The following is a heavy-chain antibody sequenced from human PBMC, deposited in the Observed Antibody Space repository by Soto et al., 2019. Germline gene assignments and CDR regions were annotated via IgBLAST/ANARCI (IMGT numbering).Heavy chain of an antibody. CDR1: GFTFTNAW. V-gene: IGHV3-15*07. J-gene: IGHJ4*01. CDR2: IKSKTDGGTT. CDR3: TTDSYSTIIIVRFDY. D-gene: IGHD2-8*01. Sequence: GGSLRLSCAASGFTFTNAWINWVRQAPGKGLEWVGRIKSKTDGGTTDYAEPVKGRFDISRDDSNNMVYLQMNSLKIEDTAIYYCTTDSYSTIIIVRFDYWGHGTPVTVS.